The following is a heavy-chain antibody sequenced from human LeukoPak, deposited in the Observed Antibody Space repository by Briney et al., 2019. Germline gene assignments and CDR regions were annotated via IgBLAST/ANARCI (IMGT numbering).Heavy chain of an antibody. Sequence: ASVKASYKASRYTFTRYYMLWVRHAPGPGHHFSRWINPNIGGTNYAQKFQGRVTMTRATSISTAYMELSRLRSDDTAVYYCASQDVGAEDGSVDYWGQGTLVAVSS. CDR1: RYTFTRYY. V-gene: IGHV1-2*02. J-gene: IGHJ4*02. D-gene: IGHD3-10*01. CDR3: ASQDVGAEDGSVDY. CDR2: INPNIGGT.